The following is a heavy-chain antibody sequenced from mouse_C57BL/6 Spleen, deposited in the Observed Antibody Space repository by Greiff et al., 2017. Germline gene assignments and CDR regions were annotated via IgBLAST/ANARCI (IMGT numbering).Heavy chain of an antibody. V-gene: IGHV5-17*01. Sequence: DVKLVESGGGLVKPGGSLKLSCAASGFTFSDYGMHWVRQAPEKGLEWVAYISSGSSTIYYADTVKGRFTISRDNAKNTLFLQMTSLRSEDTAMYYCARGDYYGSSYVGYFDVWGTGTTVTVAS. CDR2: ISSGSSTI. D-gene: IGHD1-1*01. CDR3: ARGDYYGSSYVGYFDV. J-gene: IGHJ1*03. CDR1: GFTFSDYG.